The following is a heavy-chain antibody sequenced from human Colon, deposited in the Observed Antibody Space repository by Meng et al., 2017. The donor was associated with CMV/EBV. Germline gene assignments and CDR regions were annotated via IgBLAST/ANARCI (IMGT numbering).Heavy chain of an antibody. CDR3: ARGHDFDY. CDR1: GFTFDSYS. J-gene: IGHJ4*02. V-gene: IGHV3-21*01. CDR2: LSSSSSYI. Sequence: GGSLRLSCAASGFTFDSYSMNWARQAPGKGLEWVSSLSSSSSYIYYADSVKGRFTISRDNAKSSLYLQLDSLTAEDTAVYYCARGHDFDYWGQGTLVTVSS.